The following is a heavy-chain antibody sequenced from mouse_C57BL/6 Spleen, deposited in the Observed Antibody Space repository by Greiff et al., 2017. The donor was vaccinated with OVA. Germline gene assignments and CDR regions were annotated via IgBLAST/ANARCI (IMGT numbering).Heavy chain of an antibody. V-gene: IGHV5-9*01. CDR1: GFTFSSYT. CDR3: ARDYYGSSYPLDY. D-gene: IGHD1-1*01. Sequence: EVQLVESGGGLVKPGGSLKLSCAASGFTFSSYTMSWVRQTPEKRLEWVANISGGGGNIYYPDSVKGRFTISRDNAKNTLYLQMSSLSSEDTALYYCARDYYGSSYPLDYWGQGTTLTVSS. J-gene: IGHJ2*01. CDR2: ISGGGGNI.